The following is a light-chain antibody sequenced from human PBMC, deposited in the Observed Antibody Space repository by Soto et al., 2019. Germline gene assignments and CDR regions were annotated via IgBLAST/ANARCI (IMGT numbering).Light chain of an antibody. Sequence: QSVLTQPPSVSGAPGQRVTISCTGSSSNVGAGYDVHWYQQLPGTAPKLLIYVNSNRPSGAPDRFSGSKSGTSASLAIAGLQAEDEADYYCQSYDSSLSVVFGGGTKLTVL. CDR1: SSNVGAGYD. CDR2: VNS. CDR3: QSYDSSLSVV. V-gene: IGLV1-40*01. J-gene: IGLJ2*01.